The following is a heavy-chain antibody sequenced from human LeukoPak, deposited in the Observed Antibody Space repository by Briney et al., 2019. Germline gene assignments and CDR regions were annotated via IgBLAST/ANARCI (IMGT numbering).Heavy chain of an antibody. D-gene: IGHD2-2*01. CDR3: AKDSGYCDTTSCRLAN. Sequence: PGGSLRLSCAASGFTFSSYAMSWVRQAPGKGLEWVSAISGSGGSTYYAASVKGRFTISRDNSKNTLYLQMNSLRVEDTAVYYSAKDSGYCDTTSCRLANWGQGTLVSLSS. J-gene: IGHJ4*02. CDR2: ISGSGGST. V-gene: IGHV3-23*01. CDR1: GFTFSSYA.